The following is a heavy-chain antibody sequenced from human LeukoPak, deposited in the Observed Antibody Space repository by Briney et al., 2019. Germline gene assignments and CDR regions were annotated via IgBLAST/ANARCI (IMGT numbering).Heavy chain of an antibody. CDR2: IIPILGIA. J-gene: IGHJ4*02. CDR3: ARVVLRYFDWFGY. V-gene: IGHV1-69*02. CDR1: GGTFCSYT. Sequence: SVKVSCKASGGTFCSYTISWVRQASGQGLEWMGRIIPILGIANYAQKFQGRVTITADKSTSTAYMELSSLRSEDAAVYYCARVVLRYFDWFGYWGQGTLVTVSS. D-gene: IGHD3-9*01.